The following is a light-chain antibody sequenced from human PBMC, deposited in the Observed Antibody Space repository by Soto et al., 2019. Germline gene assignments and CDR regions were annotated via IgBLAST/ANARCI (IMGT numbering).Light chain of an antibody. CDR1: QSVSNSY. CDR2: GAS. Sequence: EIVLTQSPGTLSLSPGESATLSCRASQSVSNSYLAWYRQKPGQAPSLLIYGASSRATGIPDRFSGSGSGTDFTLTISRLEPEDFAVYYCQQYDSSPRTFGQGTKVEI. CDR3: QQYDSSPRT. J-gene: IGKJ1*01. V-gene: IGKV3-20*01.